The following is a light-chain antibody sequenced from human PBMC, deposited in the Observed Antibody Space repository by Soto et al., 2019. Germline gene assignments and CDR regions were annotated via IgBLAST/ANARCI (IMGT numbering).Light chain of an antibody. J-gene: IGKJ1*01. V-gene: IGKV1-5*03. CDR2: TAS. CDR1: RSVSSW. Sequence: GDRVTITCRASRSVSSWLARYQQKPGKAPNLLIYTASTLDSGVPSRFSGSGSGTEFTLTINSLQPDDVATYYCQQYDVYWSFGQGTKVEIK. CDR3: QQYDVYWS.